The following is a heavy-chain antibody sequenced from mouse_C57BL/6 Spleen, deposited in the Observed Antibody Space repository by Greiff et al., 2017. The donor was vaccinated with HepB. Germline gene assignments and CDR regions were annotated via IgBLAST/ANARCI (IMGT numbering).Heavy chain of an antibody. D-gene: IGHD1-1*01. CDR2: IDPSDSYT. Sequence: QVQLQQPGAELVRPRTSVKLSCKASGYTFTSYWMHWVKQRPGQGLEWIGVIDPSDSYTNYTQKFKGKATLTVDTSSITAYMQLSSLTSEDSAVYYCASYGSSPYAMDYWGQGTSVTVSS. CDR1: GYTFTSYW. CDR3: ASYGSSPYAMDY. V-gene: IGHV1-59*01. J-gene: IGHJ4*01.